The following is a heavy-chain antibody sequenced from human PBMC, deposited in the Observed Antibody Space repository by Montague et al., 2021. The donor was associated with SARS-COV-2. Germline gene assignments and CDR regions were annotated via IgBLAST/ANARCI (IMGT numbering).Heavy chain of an antibody. CDR1: GGSISSGSHY. CDR2: IDTSGNT. D-gene: IGHD1-26*01. V-gene: IGHV4-61*02. Sequence: TLSLTCTVSGGSISSGSHYWSWIRQPAGKGLEWIGRIDTSGNTKYXPSLKSRVTISVDTSKNQFSLKLSSVTAADTAVYYCARRIDYYGIDVWGQGTTVTVSS. J-gene: IGHJ6*02. CDR3: ARRIDYYGIDV.